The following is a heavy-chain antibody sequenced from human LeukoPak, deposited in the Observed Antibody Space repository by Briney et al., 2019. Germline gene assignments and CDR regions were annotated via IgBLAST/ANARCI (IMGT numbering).Heavy chain of an antibody. Sequence: GGSLRLSCAASGFTFSSYAMSWVRQAPGKGLEWVSAISGSGGSTYYADSVKGRFTISRDNSKNTLYLQMNSLRAEDTAVYYCAKDIVVVVAATIGMDVWGKGTTVTVPS. J-gene: IGHJ6*04. V-gene: IGHV3-23*01. CDR1: GFTFSSYA. D-gene: IGHD2-15*01. CDR2: ISGSGGST. CDR3: AKDIVVVVAATIGMDV.